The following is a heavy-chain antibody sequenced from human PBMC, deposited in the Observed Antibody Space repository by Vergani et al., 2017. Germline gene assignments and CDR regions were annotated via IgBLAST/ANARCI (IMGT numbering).Heavy chain of an antibody. CDR3: ARDLSAVPDVNWFDP. Sequence: QVHLVQSGAEVKKPGTSVKVSCKASGYTFSDYYMHWVRQAPGQGLEWMVWINPNSGGTNYAQKFQGRVTMTRDTSISTAYMELSRLRSDDTAVYYCARDLSAVPDVNWFDPWGQGTLVTVSS. CDR1: GYTFSDYY. CDR2: INPNSGGT. J-gene: IGHJ5*02. V-gene: IGHV1-2*02. D-gene: IGHD2-2*01.